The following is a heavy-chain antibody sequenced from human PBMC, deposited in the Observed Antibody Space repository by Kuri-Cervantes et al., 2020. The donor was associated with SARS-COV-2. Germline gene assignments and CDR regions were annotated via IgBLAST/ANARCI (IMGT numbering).Heavy chain of an antibody. V-gene: IGHV1-69*13. J-gene: IGHJ5*02. D-gene: IGHD4-11*01. CDR3: ATHDYSNYEEYWFDP. CDR2: IIPIFGTA. CDR1: GGTFSSYA. Sequence: SVKVSCKASGGTFSSYAISWVRQAPGQGLEWMGGIIPIFGTANYAQKFQGRVTITADESTSTAYMELSSLRSEDTAVYYCATHDYSNYEEYWFDPWGQGTLVTVSS.